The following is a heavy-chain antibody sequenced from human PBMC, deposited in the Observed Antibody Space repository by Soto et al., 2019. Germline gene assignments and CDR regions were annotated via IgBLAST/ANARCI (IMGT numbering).Heavy chain of an antibody. D-gene: IGHD3-10*01. J-gene: IGHJ4*02. V-gene: IGHV3-30*18. CDR2: ISYDGSNK. Sequence: GGSLRLSCAASGFTFSSYGMHWVRQAPGKGLEWVAVISYDGSNKYYADSVKGRFTISRDNSKNTLYLQMNSLRAEDTAVYYCAKDPQTFYYTYYFDYWGQGTLVTVSS. CDR3: AKDPQTFYYTYYFDY. CDR1: GFTFSSYG.